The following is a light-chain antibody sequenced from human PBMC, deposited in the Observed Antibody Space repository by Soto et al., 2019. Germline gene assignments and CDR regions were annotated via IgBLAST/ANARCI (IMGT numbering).Light chain of an antibody. V-gene: IGKV1-39*01. CDR2: AAS. CDR3: QQSYSTPST. J-gene: IGKJ1*01. CDR1: QSISSY. Sequence: IQMTQSPSSLSASVGDRVTNTCRASQSISSYLNWYQQKPGKAPKLLIYAASSLQSGVPSRFSGSGSGTDFTLTISSLQPEDFATYYCQQSYSTPSTFGQGTKVEIK.